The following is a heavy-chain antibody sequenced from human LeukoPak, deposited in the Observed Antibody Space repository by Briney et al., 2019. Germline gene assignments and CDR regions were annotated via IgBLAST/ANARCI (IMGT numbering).Heavy chain of an antibody. CDR3: ARDLEAAGYFDN. CDR2: IYTSGNT. V-gene: IGHV4-4*07. CDR1: GASFISYY. Sequence: SETLSLTCTVSGASFISYYWTWIRQPAGKGLDWIGRIYTSGNTNYNPSLKSRVTMSVDTSKNQFSLKLTSVTAADTAVYYCARDLEAAGYFDNWGQGTLVTVSS. D-gene: IGHD6-13*01. J-gene: IGHJ4*02.